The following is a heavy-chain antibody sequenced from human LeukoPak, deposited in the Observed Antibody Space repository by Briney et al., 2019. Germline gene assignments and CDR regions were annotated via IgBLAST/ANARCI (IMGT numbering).Heavy chain of an antibody. Sequence: PGGSLRLSCAASGFTFSSYAMHWVRQAPGKGLEWVAVISYGGSNKYYADSVKGRFTISRDNSKNTLYLQINSLRAEDTAVYYCARDGNYYDSSGFADWGQGTLVTVSS. CDR2: ISYGGSNK. J-gene: IGHJ4*02. CDR3: ARDGNYYDSSGFAD. V-gene: IGHV3-30-3*01. CDR1: GFTFSSYA. D-gene: IGHD3-22*01.